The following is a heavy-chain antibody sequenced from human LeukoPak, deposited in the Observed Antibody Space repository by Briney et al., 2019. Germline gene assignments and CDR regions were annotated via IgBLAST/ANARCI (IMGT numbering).Heavy chain of an antibody. V-gene: IGHV1-18*04. CDR2: ISAYNGNT. Sequence: ASVKVSCKASGYTFTSYGISWVRQAPGQGLEWMGRISAYNGNTNYAQKLQGRVTMTTDTSTSTAYMELRSLRSDDTAVYYCARAYSSGWSSRWYFDYWGQGTLVTVSS. J-gene: IGHJ4*02. CDR1: GYTFTSYG. D-gene: IGHD6-19*01. CDR3: ARAYSSGWSSRWYFDY.